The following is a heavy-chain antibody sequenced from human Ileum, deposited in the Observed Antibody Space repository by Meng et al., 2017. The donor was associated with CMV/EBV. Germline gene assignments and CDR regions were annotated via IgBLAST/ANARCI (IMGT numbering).Heavy chain of an antibody. V-gene: IGHV4-38-2*02. CDR3: VREQFLTGSSVDY. J-gene: IGHJ4*01. CDR1: GYAISSGSY. D-gene: IGHD6-6*01. CDR2: VYQGGTT. Sequence: SETLSLTCTVSGYAISSGSYWAWIRQTPDKGLEWLGSVYQGGTTFYNPSVVRRVSISMDMSKNQFSLQLTSVTAADTATYYCVREQFLTGSSVDYWGRGILVTVSS.